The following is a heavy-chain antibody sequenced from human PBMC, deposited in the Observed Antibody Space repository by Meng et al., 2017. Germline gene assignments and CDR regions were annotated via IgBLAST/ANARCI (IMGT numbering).Heavy chain of an antibody. CDR3: ARVVVVPAAKYWFDP. CDR1: GGSISSYY. D-gene: IGHD2-2*01. CDR2: IYYSGST. Sequence: SETLSLTCTVSGGSISSYYWSWIRQPPGKGLEWIGYIYYSGSTNYNPSLKSRVTISVDTSKNQFSLKLSSVTAADTAVYYCARVVVVPAAKYWFDPWDQGTLITVSS. V-gene: IGHV4-59*01. J-gene: IGHJ5*02.